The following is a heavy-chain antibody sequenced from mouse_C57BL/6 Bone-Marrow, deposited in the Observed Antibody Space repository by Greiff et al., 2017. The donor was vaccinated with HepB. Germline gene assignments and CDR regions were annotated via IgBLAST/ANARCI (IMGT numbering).Heavy chain of an antibody. Sequence: QVTLKVCGPGILQSSQTLSLTCSFSGFSLSTSGMGVSWNRQPSGKGLEGLAHIYWDDDKRYNPSLKSRLTISKDTSRNQVFLKITSVDTADTATYYCARRTTTVVHYAMDYWGQGTSVTVSS. V-gene: IGHV8-12*01. CDR2: IYWDDDK. CDR3: ARRTTTVVHYAMDY. J-gene: IGHJ4*01. CDR1: GFSLSTSGMG. D-gene: IGHD1-1*01.